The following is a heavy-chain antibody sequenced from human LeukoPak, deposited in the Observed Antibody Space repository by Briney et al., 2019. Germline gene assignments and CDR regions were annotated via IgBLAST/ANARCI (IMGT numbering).Heavy chain of an antibody. J-gene: IGHJ4*02. CDR3: VQDWAWGAFGY. Sequence: GGSLRLSCAASGFTFSFYGMNWVRQAPGKGLEWVSGITGAGHTYYADSVQGRFTIYRGNSKNTLYLQMNRLGAEDTAIYYCVQDWAWGAFGYWGQGTLVTVSS. V-gene: IGHV3-23*01. D-gene: IGHD7-27*01. CDR1: GFTFSFYG. CDR2: ITGAGHT.